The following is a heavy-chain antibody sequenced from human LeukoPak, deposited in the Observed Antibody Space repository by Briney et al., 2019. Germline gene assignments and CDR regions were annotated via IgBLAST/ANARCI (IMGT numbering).Heavy chain of an antibody. CDR3: ASRPDQHLLYYFHC. V-gene: IGHV1-2*02. J-gene: IGHJ4*02. Sequence: SVKVSCKPSGYSFTGYYMHWVRQAPGQGLEWMGWINPNIGGRKYAQKFQARVTMTSDASISTAYMEPSSLRSDDTAVYYCASRPDQHLLYYFHCWGKGALVTVSS. CDR2: INPNIGGR. CDR1: GYSFTGYY. D-gene: IGHD2-15*01.